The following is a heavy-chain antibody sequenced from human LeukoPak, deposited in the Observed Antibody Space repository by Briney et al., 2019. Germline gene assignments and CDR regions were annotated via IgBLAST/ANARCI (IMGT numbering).Heavy chain of an antibody. J-gene: IGHJ6*03. Sequence: GASVKVPCKASGYTFTSYYMHWVRQAPGQGLEWMGWINPNSGGTNYAQKFQGRVTMTRDTSISTAYMELSRLRSDDTAVYYCASSPPFVEWSQIYYYYMDVWGKGTTVTVSS. D-gene: IGHD3-3*01. V-gene: IGHV1-2*02. CDR1: GYTFTSYY. CDR3: ASSPPFVEWSQIYYYYMDV. CDR2: INPNSGGT.